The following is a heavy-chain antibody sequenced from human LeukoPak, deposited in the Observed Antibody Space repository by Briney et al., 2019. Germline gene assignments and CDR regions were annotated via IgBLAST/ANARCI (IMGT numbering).Heavy chain of an antibody. Sequence: GASVKVSCKASGYSFTSNTITWVRQAPGQGLEWMGSITTYDGNTNSAQKFQGRVTMTTDTSTTTAYMELKSLRSDDTAVYYCAMPYYDILTGYYSSFDYWGQGTLVTVSS. CDR1: GYSFTSNT. V-gene: IGHV1-18*01. D-gene: IGHD3-9*01. CDR3: AMPYYDILTGYYSSFDY. CDR2: ITTYDGNT. J-gene: IGHJ4*02.